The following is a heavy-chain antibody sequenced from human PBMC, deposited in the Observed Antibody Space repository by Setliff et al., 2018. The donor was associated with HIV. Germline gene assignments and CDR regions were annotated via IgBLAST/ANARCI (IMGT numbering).Heavy chain of an antibody. D-gene: IGHD3-3*01. CDR3: VRDWEWRTIGWEARFDY. CDR2: IKHDGGGA. J-gene: IGHJ4*02. V-gene: IGHV3-7*05. Sequence: PGGSLRLSCTASGFTFSSYWMTWARQAPGKGLEWVASIKHDGGGAHYVDSLKGRFTISRDNPKNSLYLQMNSLRAEDTAIYYCVRDWEWRTIGWEARFDYWGQGTLVTVSS. CDR1: GFTFSSYW.